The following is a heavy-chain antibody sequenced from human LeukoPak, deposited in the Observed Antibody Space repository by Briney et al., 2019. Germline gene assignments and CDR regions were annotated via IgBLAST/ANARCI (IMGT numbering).Heavy chain of an antibody. CDR2: INPNSGGT. CDR1: GYTFTGYY. D-gene: IGHD3-3*01. Sequence: ASVKVSCKASGYTFTGYYMHWVRQAPGQGLEWMGRINPNSGGTNYARKFQGRVTMARDTSISTAYMELSRLRSDDTAVYYCARTAPITVFGVVEVLSDYWGQGTLVTVSS. J-gene: IGHJ4*02. V-gene: IGHV1-2*06. CDR3: ARTAPITVFGVVEVLSDY.